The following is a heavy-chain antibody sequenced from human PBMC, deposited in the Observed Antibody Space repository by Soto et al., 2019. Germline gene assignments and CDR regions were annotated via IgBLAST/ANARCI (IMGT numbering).Heavy chain of an antibody. J-gene: IGHJ2*01. CDR2: IYYSGST. V-gene: IGHV4-59*01. D-gene: IGHD2-15*01. Sequence: SETLSLTCTVSGGSISSYYWSWIRQPPGKGLEWIGYIYYSGSTNYNPSLKSRVTISVDTSKNQFSLKLSSVTAADTAVYYCARRRILSLRASWYFDLWGRGTLVTVSS. CDR3: ARRRILSLRASWYFDL. CDR1: GGSISSYY.